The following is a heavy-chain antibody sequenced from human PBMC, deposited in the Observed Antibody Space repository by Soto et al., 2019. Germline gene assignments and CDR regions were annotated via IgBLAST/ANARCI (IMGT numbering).Heavy chain of an antibody. D-gene: IGHD3-10*01. CDR3: ARGLILWFGELSRRGGYYYYMDV. CDR2: INDSGDI. CDR1: GGSFSGYQ. Sequence: QVQLPQWGAGLLKPSETLSLTCAVYGGSFSGYQWSWIRQTPGKGLEWIGGINDSGDINYNPSLKSRFTSLVDSPKKQISLRLSSVTAADTAVYYCARGLILWFGELSRRGGYYYYMDVWGKGTTVTVSS. J-gene: IGHJ6*03. V-gene: IGHV4-34*01.